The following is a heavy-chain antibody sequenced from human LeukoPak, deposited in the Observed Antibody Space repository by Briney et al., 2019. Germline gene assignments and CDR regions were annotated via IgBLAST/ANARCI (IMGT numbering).Heavy chain of an antibody. CDR3: ARHVVYSSGWSSNWFDP. V-gene: IGHV4-39*01. D-gene: IGHD6-19*01. Sequence: PSETLSLTCSVSGGSISSSSYYWGWIRQPPGKGLEWIGSIYYSGSTYYNPSLKSRVTISVDTSKNQFSLKLSSVTAADTAVYYCARHVVYSSGWSSNWFDPWGQGTLVTVSS. CDR2: IYYSGST. J-gene: IGHJ5*02. CDR1: GGSISSSSYY.